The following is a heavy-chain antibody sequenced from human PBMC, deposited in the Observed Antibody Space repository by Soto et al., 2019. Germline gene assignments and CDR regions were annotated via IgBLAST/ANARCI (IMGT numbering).Heavy chain of an antibody. CDR3: ARDPLRYFDWLPHGYFDY. V-gene: IGHV4-34*01. CDR1: GGSFSGYY. J-gene: IGHJ4*02. Sequence: SETLSLTCAVYGGSFSGYYWSWIRQPPGKGLEWIGEINHSGSTNYNPSLKSRVTISVDTSKNQFSLKLSSVTAADTAVYYCARDPLRYFDWLPHGYFDYWGQGTLVTVSS. D-gene: IGHD3-9*01. CDR2: INHSGST.